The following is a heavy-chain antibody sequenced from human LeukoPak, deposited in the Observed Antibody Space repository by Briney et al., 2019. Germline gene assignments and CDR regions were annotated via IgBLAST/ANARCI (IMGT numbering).Heavy chain of an antibody. Sequence: SETLSLTCSVSGGSITSYYWSWIRQSPGKGLEWIGYIYHSGTINYNPSLKSRVTISIDTSKNQFSLRLTSVTAADTAVYYCARAGDIVVVPANNWFDPWGQGTLVTVSS. V-gene: IGHV4-59*01. D-gene: IGHD2-2*01. CDR3: ARAGDIVVVPANNWFDP. CDR1: GGSITSYY. J-gene: IGHJ5*02. CDR2: IYHSGTI.